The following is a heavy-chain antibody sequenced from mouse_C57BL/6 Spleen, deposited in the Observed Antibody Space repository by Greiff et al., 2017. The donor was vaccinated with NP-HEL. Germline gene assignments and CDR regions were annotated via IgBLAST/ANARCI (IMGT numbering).Heavy chain of an antibody. CDR1: GFNIKDYY. Sequence: EVQLQQSGAELVKPGASVKLSCTASGFNIKDYYMHWVKQRTEQGLEWIGRIDPEDGETKYAPNFQGKATITADTSSNTAYLQLSSLTSEDTAVYYCARPSSHRYFDVGGTGTTVTVSS. D-gene: IGHD1-1*01. CDR2: IDPEDGET. J-gene: IGHJ1*03. CDR3: ARPSSHRYFDV. V-gene: IGHV14-2*01.